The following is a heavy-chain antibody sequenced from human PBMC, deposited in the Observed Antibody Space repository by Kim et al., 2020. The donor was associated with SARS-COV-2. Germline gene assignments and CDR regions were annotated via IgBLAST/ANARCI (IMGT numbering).Heavy chain of an antibody. Sequence: RTNYNPSLKSRVTISVDTSKNQFSLKLSSVTAADTAIYYCARGVATINDYWGQGTLVTVSS. J-gene: IGHJ4*02. CDR3: ARGVATINDY. D-gene: IGHD5-12*01. V-gene: IGHV4-34*01. CDR2: RT.